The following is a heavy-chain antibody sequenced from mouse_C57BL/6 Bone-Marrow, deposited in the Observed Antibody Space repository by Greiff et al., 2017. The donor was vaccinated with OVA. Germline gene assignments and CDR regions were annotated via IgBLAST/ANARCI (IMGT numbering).Heavy chain of an antibody. CDR3: ARGNFGSSFYAMDY. Sequence: VQLQQSVAELVRPGASVKLSCTASGFNIKNTYMHWVKQRPEQGLEWIGRIDPANDNTKYAPKFQGKATMTADTYSNTAYLQPSSLSSDDTAVYCCARGNFGSSFYAMDYWGQGTSVTVSS. J-gene: IGHJ4*01. V-gene: IGHV14-3*01. CDR2: IDPANDNT. D-gene: IGHD1-1*01. CDR1: GFNIKNTY.